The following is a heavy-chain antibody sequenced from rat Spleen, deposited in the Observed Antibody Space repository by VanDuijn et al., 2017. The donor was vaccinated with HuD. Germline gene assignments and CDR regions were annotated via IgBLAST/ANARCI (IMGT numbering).Heavy chain of an antibody. CDR2: ISYDGSST. J-gene: IGHJ2*01. CDR3: ARHDYGGYDY. V-gene: IGHV5-7*01. Sequence: EVQLVESGGGLVQPGRSLKLSCAASGFTFSDYNMAWVRQAPKKGLEWVATISYDGSSTYYRDSVKGRFTISRDNAKSTLYLQMDSLRSEDTATYYCARHDYGGYDYWGQGVMVTVSS. D-gene: IGHD1-11*01. CDR1: GFTFSDYN.